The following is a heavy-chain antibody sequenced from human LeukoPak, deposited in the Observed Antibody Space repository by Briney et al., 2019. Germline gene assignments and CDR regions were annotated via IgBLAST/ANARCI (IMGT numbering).Heavy chain of an antibody. CDR1: GFTFSSYS. CDR3: ARASLVAAGTAAFDY. Sequence: GGSLRLSCAASGFTFSSYSMNWVRQAPGKGLEWVSSISSSSSYIYYADSVKGRFTISRDNAKNSLYLQMNSLRAEDTAVYYCARASLVAAGTAAFDYWGQGTLVTVSS. CDR2: ISSSSSYI. J-gene: IGHJ4*02. V-gene: IGHV3-21*01. D-gene: IGHD6-13*01.